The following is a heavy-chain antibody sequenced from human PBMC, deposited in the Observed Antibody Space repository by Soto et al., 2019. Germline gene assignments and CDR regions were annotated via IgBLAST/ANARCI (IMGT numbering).Heavy chain of an antibody. J-gene: IGHJ4*02. V-gene: IGHV1-18*01. CDR2: ISAYNGNT. D-gene: IGHD2-8*01. CDR1: GYTFTSYG. Sequence: ASVKVSCKASGYTFTSYGISWVRQAPGQGLEWMGWISAYNGNTNYAQKLQGRVTMTTDTSTSTAYMELRSLRSDDTAVYYCARDRLSLSLDDIVLMVYASQLFDYWGQGTLVTV. CDR3: ARDRLSLSLDDIVLMVYASQLFDY.